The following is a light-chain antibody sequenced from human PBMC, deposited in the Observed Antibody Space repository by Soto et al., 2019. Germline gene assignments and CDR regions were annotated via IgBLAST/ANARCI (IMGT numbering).Light chain of an antibody. J-gene: IGKJ4*01. V-gene: IGKV3-15*01. Sequence: EIVMTQSPATLSVSPGERATLSCRASQSVSSNLAWYQQKPGQAPSLLISGASTSATGTPARFSGSGSGTEFTLTISSLQSEDFAVYYCQQYIRWPLTFGGGTKVDIK. CDR2: GAS. CDR1: QSVSSN. CDR3: QQYIRWPLT.